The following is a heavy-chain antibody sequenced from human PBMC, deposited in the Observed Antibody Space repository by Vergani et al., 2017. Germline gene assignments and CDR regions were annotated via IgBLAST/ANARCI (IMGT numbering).Heavy chain of an antibody. Sequence: VQLVESGGGVVQPGRSLRLSCAASGFTFSSYSMNWVRQAPGKGLEWVSSISSSSSYIYYADSVKGRFTISRDNAKNSLYLQMNSLRAEDTAVYYCARDRDYGGNYGMDVWGQGTTVTVSS. V-gene: IGHV3-21*01. CDR2: ISSSSSYI. CDR3: ARDRDYGGNYGMDV. J-gene: IGHJ6*02. CDR1: GFTFSSYS. D-gene: IGHD4-23*01.